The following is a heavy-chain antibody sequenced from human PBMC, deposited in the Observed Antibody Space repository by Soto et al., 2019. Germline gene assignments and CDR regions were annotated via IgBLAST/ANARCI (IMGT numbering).Heavy chain of an antibody. CDR2: INHSGGT. CDR3: ARGSVDTVDSSGFYEY. V-gene: IGHV4-34*01. D-gene: IGHD3-22*01. CDR1: GGSFSSYY. Sequence: SETLSLTCAVYGGSFSSYYWSWIRQPPGKGLEWIGEINHSGGTSYNPSLKSRVSISVDTSKSQFSLKLTSVTAADRAVYYCARGSVDTVDSSGFYEYWGQRTQVTVSS. J-gene: IGHJ4*02.